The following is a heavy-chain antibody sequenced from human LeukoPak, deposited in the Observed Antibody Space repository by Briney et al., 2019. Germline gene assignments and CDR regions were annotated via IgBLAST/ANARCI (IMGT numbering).Heavy chain of an antibody. CDR1: GYTFTGYY. CDR3: ARGYSSGSDYYFDY. CDR2: INPNSGGT. Sequence: GASVKVSCKASGYTFTGYYIHWVRQAPGQGLEWIGWINPNSGGTNYAQKFQGRVTMTRDTSISTAYMELSRLRSDDTAVYYCARGYSSGSDYYFDYWGQGTLVTVSS. J-gene: IGHJ4*02. V-gene: IGHV1-2*02. D-gene: IGHD6-19*01.